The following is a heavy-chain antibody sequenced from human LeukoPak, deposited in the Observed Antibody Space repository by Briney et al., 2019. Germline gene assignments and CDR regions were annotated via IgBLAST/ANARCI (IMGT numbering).Heavy chain of an antibody. V-gene: IGHV4-4*07. CDR3: AREVADYGGYYYYHYMDV. Sequence: PSETLSLTCTVSGGSISSYYWSWIRQPAGKGLEWIGRIYTSGSTNYNPSLKSRVTISVDTSKNQFSLKLSSVTAADTAMYYCAREVADYGGYYYYHYMDVWGKGTTVTISS. J-gene: IGHJ6*03. CDR2: IYTSGST. CDR1: GGSISSYY. D-gene: IGHD4-23*01.